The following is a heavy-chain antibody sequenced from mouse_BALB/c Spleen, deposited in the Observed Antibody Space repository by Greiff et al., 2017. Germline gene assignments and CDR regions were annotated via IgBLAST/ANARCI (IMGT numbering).Heavy chain of an antibody. CDR3: ARSGDGVDYAMDY. Sequence: VQLQQSGPELVKPGASVKVSCKASGYTFTSYCMYWVKQSPGHGLEWIGYIYPYNGGTNYNQKFKGKATLTVDKSSSTAYMHLNSLTSEDSAVYYCARSGDGVDYAMDYWGQGTSVTVSS. V-gene: IGHV1S135*01. D-gene: IGHD1-1*02. J-gene: IGHJ4*01. CDR2: IYPYNGGT. CDR1: GYTFTSYC.